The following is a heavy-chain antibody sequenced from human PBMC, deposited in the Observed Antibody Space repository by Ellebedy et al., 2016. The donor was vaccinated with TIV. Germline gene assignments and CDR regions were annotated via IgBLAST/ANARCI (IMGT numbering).Heavy chain of an antibody. J-gene: IGHJ4*02. CDR1: GGTFSNYA. CDR3: ARWGGSSGRFQGPYDY. V-gene: IGHV1-69*04. CDR2: IIPILGVA. D-gene: IGHD1-26*01. Sequence: AASVKVSCKASGGTFSNYAFNWVRQAPGQGLEWMGRIIPILGVAEYAQNFQGRVTFTADNYTTTAYMELSSLRSEDTAVYYCARWGGSSGRFQGPYDYWGQGTLVAVSS.